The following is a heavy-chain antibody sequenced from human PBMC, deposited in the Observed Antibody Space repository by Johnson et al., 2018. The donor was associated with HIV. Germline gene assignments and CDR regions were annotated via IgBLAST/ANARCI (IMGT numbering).Heavy chain of an antibody. V-gene: IGHV3-7*01. Sequence: VQLVESGGGLVQPGGSLRLSCAASGFTLSNHWMSWVRQAPGKGLEYVANVNQDGSAKFYVDSVKGRFTISRDNSKNTLYLQMNSLRAEDTAVYYCARDFKDSSSWYGAFDIWGQGTKVTVSS. CDR3: ARDFKDSSSWYGAFDI. CDR2: VNQDGSAK. CDR1: GFTLSNHW. D-gene: IGHD6-13*01. J-gene: IGHJ3*02.